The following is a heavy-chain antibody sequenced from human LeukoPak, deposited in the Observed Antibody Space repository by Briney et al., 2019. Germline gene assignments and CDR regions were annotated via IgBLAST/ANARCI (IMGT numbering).Heavy chain of an antibody. Sequence: SETLSLTCSVSGDSISSRNWWTWVRQTPEKGLEWIGEIFHTGSTNYNPSVEGRVTISIDKSRNHFSLMLASVTAADTALYYCARGMWFDTLFSAFDVWGQGTMVSVSS. J-gene: IGHJ3*01. V-gene: IGHV4-4*02. CDR1: GDSISSRNW. CDR3: ARGMWFDTLFSAFDV. D-gene: IGHD3-10*01. CDR2: IFHTGST.